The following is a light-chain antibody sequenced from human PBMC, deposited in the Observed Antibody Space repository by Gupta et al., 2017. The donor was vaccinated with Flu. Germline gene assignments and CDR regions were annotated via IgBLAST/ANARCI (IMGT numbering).Light chain of an antibody. CDR3: AAWNDSLNGVV. J-gene: IGLJ2*01. CDR1: SSNIGSNT. Sequence: QSELTQPPSASGTPGQRVTISCSGSSSNIGSNTVNWYQQLPGTAPKLLIYSNNQRPSGVPDRFSGSKSDTSASLAIGGLQSEDEADYYCAAWNDSLNGVVFGGGTKLTVL. CDR2: SNN. V-gene: IGLV1-44*01.